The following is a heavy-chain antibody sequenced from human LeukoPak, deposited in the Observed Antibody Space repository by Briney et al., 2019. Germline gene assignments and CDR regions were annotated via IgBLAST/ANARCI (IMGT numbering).Heavy chain of an antibody. Sequence: PSETLSLTCTVSGDSISSSSYYWDWIRQPPGKGLEWIGHIHYSGSTYYNPSLKSRVTISLDTSKNQFSLKLSSVTAADTAVYYCARGSSPADHWGQGTLVTVSS. CDR1: GDSISSSSYY. CDR3: ARGSSPADH. J-gene: IGHJ4*02. CDR2: IHYSGST. V-gene: IGHV4-39*07.